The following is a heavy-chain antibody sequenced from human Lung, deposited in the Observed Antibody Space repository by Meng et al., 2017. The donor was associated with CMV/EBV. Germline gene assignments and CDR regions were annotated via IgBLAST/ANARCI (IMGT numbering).Heavy chain of an antibody. Sequence: QVQLVQSGAEVKKPGASVKVSCKASGYTFTSYAMHLVRQAPGQRLEWMGWINAGNGNTKYSQRFQGRVTITRDTSASTAYMELSSLRSEDTTVYYCARAGYDSSGYYPQPFDYWGQGTLVTVSS. CDR2: INAGNGNT. J-gene: IGHJ4*02. CDR3: ARAGYDSSGYYPQPFDY. D-gene: IGHD3-22*01. V-gene: IGHV1-3*01. CDR1: GYTFTSYA.